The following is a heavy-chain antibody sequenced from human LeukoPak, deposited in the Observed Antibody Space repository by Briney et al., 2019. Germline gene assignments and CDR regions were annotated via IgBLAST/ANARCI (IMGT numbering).Heavy chain of an antibody. CDR3: ARDLGAVATDY. Sequence: SETLSLTCTVSGGSISSYYWSWIRQPPGKGLEWIGYIYYSGSTNYNPSLKSRVTISVDTSKNQFSLKLSSVTAADTAVYYCARDLGAVATDYWGQGTLVTVSS. J-gene: IGHJ4*02. V-gene: IGHV4-59*01. CDR2: IYYSGST. D-gene: IGHD5-12*01. CDR1: GGSISSYY.